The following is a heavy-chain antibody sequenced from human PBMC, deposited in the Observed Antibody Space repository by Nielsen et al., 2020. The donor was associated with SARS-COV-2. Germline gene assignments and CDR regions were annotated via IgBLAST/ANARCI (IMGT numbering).Heavy chain of an antibody. Sequence: GESLKISCAASGFTFSSYGMHWVRQAPGKGLEWVAVIWYDGSNKYYADSVKGRFTISRDSSKNTLYLQMNSLRDEDTAVYYCARGDWGDAFDIWGQGTMVTVSS. D-gene: IGHD3/OR15-3a*01. J-gene: IGHJ3*02. V-gene: IGHV3-33*01. CDR1: GFTFSSYG. CDR3: ARGDWGDAFDI. CDR2: IWYDGSNK.